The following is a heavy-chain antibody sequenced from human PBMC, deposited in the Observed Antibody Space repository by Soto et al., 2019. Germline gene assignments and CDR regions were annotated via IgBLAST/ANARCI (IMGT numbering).Heavy chain of an antibody. CDR1: GDAMSCHY. CDR3: ARNTGWYLHDS. V-gene: IGHV4-59*11. Sequence: WETLSLTCTVSGDAMSCHYWSWLRQPPGKGLEWIGYISSTGSTPYNTSLRSRVTISPDTSTKQFSLNLNSVTAADTAVYYCARNTGWYLHDSWGQGTLVT. D-gene: IGHD6-19*01. J-gene: IGHJ5*01. CDR2: ISSTGST.